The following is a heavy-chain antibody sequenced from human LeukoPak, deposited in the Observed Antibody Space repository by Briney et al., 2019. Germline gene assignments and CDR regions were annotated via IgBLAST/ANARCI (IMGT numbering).Heavy chain of an antibody. Sequence: ASVKVSCKASGYTFTDYAMNWVRQAPGQGLEWMGWINPNSGGTNYAQKFQGRVTMTRDTSISTAYMELSRLRSDDTAVYYCARDNSSGWTNWFDPWGQGTLVTVSS. CDR1: GYTFTDYA. CDR3: ARDNSSGWTNWFDP. J-gene: IGHJ5*02. CDR2: INPNSGGT. D-gene: IGHD6-19*01. V-gene: IGHV1-2*02.